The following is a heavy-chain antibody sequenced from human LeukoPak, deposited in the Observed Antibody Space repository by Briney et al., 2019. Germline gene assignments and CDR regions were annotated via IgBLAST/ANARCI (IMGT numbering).Heavy chain of an antibody. V-gene: IGHV3-30-3*01. Sequence: GGSLRLSCAASGFTFSSYAMHWVRQAPGKGLEWVAVISYDGSNKYYADSVKGRFTISRDNAKNSLYLQMNSLRAEDTAVYYCARDRSSNSFDPWGQGTLVTVSS. CDR3: ARDRSSNSFDP. CDR1: GFTFSSYA. CDR2: ISYDGSNK. J-gene: IGHJ5*02. D-gene: IGHD6-13*01.